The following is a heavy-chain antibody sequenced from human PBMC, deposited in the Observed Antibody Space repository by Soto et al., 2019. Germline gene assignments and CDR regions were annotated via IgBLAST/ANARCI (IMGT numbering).Heavy chain of an antibody. CDR2: IYPGDSDT. CDR3: VRPEDTAILKWDYYGTDV. D-gene: IGHD5-18*01. Sequence: ESLKISCKGSGYSFTSYWIGWVRQMPGKGLEWMGIIYPGDSDTRYSPSFQGQVTISAEKSISTAYLQWSSLKASDTVMFYCVRPEDTAILKWDYYGTDVRGQGNTVSV. CDR1: GYSFTSYW. J-gene: IGHJ6*02. V-gene: IGHV5-51*01.